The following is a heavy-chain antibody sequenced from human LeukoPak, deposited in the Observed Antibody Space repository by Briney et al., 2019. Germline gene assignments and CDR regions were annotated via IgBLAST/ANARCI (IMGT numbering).Heavy chain of an antibody. CDR3: AKDRYSSSWYRYYYYYGMDV. Sequence: GRSLRLSCAASGFTFSSYGMHWVRQAPGKGLEWVAVISYDGSNKYYADSVKGRFTISRDNSKNTLYLQMNSLRAEDTAVYYCAKDRYSSSWYRYYYYYGMDVWGQGTTVTVSS. CDR2: ISYDGSNK. J-gene: IGHJ6*02. D-gene: IGHD6-13*01. V-gene: IGHV3-30*18. CDR1: GFTFSSYG.